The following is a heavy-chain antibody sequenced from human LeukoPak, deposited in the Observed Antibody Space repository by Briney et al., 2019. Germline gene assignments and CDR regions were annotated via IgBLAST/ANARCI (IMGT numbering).Heavy chain of an antibody. J-gene: IGHJ4*02. D-gene: IGHD5-12*01. V-gene: IGHV1-69*13. Sequence: ASVKVSCKASGGTFSSYAISWVRQAPGQGLEWMGGIIPIFGTANYAQKFQGRVTITADESTSTAYMELSGLRSEDTAVYYCARGWEMASKAPFDYWGQGTLVTVSS. CDR3: ARGWEMASKAPFDY. CDR2: IIPIFGTA. CDR1: GGTFSSYA.